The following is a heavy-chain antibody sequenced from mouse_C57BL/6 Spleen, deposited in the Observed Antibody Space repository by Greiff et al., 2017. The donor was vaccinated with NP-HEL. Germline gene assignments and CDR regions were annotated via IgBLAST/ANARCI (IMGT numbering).Heavy chain of an antibody. CDR1: GYTFTSYW. J-gene: IGHJ1*03. CDR2: IYPSDSET. CDR3: ARLYYGSSDWYFDV. Sequence: QVQLQQPGAELVRPGSSVKLSCKASGYTFTSYWMDWVKQRPGQGLEWIGNIYPSDSETHYNQKFKDKATLTVDKSSSTAYMQLSSLTSEDSAVYYCARLYYGSSDWYFDVWGTGTTVTVSS. D-gene: IGHD1-1*01. V-gene: IGHV1-61*01.